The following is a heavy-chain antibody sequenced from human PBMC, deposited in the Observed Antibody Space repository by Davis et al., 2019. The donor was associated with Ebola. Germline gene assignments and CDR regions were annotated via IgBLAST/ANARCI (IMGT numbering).Heavy chain of an antibody. Sequence: GESLKISCTASGFTFSDYSMSWVRQTPGKGLEWVSVISGSAANTYYADSVKGRFTISRDNSKNTLSLQMNSLRVEDTAVYYCAKDRYSSSSPGLFDPWGQGTLVTVSS. D-gene: IGHD6-6*01. V-gene: IGHV3-23*01. CDR2: ISGSAANT. J-gene: IGHJ5*02. CDR1: GFTFSDYS. CDR3: AKDRYSSSSPGLFDP.